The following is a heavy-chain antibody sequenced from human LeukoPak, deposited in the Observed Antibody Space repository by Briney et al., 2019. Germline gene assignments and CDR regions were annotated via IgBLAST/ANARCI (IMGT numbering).Heavy chain of an antibody. J-gene: IGHJ4*02. Sequence: PGGSLRLSCAASGFTFSSYAMSWVRQAPGKGLEWVSAISGSGGSTYYADSVKGRLTISRDNSKNTLYLQMNSLRAEDTAVYYCARDNKGSYSSDYWGQGTLVTVSS. CDR2: ISGSGGST. CDR1: GFTFSSYA. CDR3: ARDNKGSYSSDY. D-gene: IGHD1-26*01. V-gene: IGHV3-23*01.